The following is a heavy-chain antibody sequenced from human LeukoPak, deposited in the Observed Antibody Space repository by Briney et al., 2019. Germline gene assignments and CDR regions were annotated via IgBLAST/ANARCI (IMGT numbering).Heavy chain of an antibody. CDR3: ASGYYGSGSYLWKRNAFDI. V-gene: IGHV1-2*02. CDR2: INPNSGGT. Sequence: GASVKVSCKASGYTFTGYYMHWVRQAPGQGLEWMGWINPNSGGTNYAQKFQGRVTVTRDTSISTAYMELSRLRSDDTAVYYCASGYYGSGSYLWKRNAFDIWGQGTMVTVSS. CDR1: GYTFTGYY. J-gene: IGHJ3*02. D-gene: IGHD3-10*01.